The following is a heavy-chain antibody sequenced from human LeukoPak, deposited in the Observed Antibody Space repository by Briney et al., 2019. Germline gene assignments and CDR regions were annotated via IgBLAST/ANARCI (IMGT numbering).Heavy chain of an antibody. V-gene: IGHV3-23*01. CDR3: AKAPFITMVRGVSRPTTDFDY. CDR2: ISGSGGGT. D-gene: IGHD3-10*01. J-gene: IGHJ4*02. CDR1: GFTFSSYG. Sequence: GGSLRLSCAASGFTFSSYGMSWVRQAPGKGLEWVSAISGSGGGTYYADSVKGRFTISRDNSKNTLYLQMNSLRAEDTAVYYCAKAPFITMVRGVSRPTTDFDYWGQGTLVTVSS.